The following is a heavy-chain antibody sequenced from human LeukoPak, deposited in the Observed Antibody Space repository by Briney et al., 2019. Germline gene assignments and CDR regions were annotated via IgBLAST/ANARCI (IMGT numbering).Heavy chain of an antibody. J-gene: IGHJ5*02. CDR2: ISGSGVDI. Sequence: PGGSLRLSCAASGFTFRSFAMMWFRQAPGKGLEWVSAISGSGVDIYYADSVKGRFTISRDNSKNTLFLQMNSLRVEDTAVYYCASRHPDIASPWGQGTLVTVSP. CDR3: ASRHPDIASP. D-gene: IGHD5-12*01. CDR1: GFTFRSFA. V-gene: IGHV3-23*01.